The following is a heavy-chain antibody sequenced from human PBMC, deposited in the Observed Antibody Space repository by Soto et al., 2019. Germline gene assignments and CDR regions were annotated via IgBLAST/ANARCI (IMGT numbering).Heavy chain of an antibody. CDR2: IWHDGRNK. Sequence: QVQVVESGGGVVQPGRSLRLSCAASGFTFSNYGMHWVRQAPGKGLEWVAVIWHDGRNKYYADSVKGRFTVSRDNSENTLYLQTDSLRGEWTYSYYSALDHGIDENIDYWGQGTLVTVSS. V-gene: IGHV3-33*01. CDR3: ALDHGIDENIDY. CDR1: GFTFSNYG. D-gene: IGHD2-21*01. J-gene: IGHJ4*02.